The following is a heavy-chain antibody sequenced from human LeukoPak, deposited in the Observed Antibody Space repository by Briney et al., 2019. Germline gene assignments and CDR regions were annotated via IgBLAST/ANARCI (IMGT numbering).Heavy chain of an antibody. CDR1: GGSISSYY. D-gene: IGHD3-22*01. J-gene: IGHJ4*02. CDR3: ARSGDSSGYYTGYYFDY. Sequence: PSETLSLTCTVSGGSISSYYWSWIRQPPGKGLEWIGYIYYSGSTNYNPSLKSRVTISVDTSKNQFSLKLSSVTAADTAVYYCARSGDSSGYYTGYYFDYWGQGTLVTVSS. V-gene: IGHV4-59*08. CDR2: IYYSGST.